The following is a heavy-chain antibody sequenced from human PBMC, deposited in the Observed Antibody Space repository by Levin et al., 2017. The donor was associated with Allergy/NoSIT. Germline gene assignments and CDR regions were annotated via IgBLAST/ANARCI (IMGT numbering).Heavy chain of an antibody. CDR3: ASSGWYDAFDI. Sequence: SETLSLTCAVSGGSISSVKWWTWVRQPPGKGLEWIGEIYYGGNTNYNPSLKSRLTISVDKSKNQFSLKLSSVTAADTAVYYCASSGWYDAFDIWSQGTMVTVSS. CDR2: IYYGGNT. V-gene: IGHV4-4*02. CDR1: GGSISSVKW. J-gene: IGHJ3*02. D-gene: IGHD6-19*01.